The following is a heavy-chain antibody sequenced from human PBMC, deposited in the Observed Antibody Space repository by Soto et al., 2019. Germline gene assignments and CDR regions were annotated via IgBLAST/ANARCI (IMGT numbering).Heavy chain of an antibody. CDR2: ISAYNGNT. Sequence: GASVKVSCKASGYTFTSYGISWVRQAPGQGLEWMGWISAYNGNTNYAQKLRGRVTMTTDTSTSTAYMELRSLRSDDTAVYYCARGRYDFWSGYADHNNYYYYYGMDVWGQGTTVTVSS. V-gene: IGHV1-18*01. CDR3: ARGRYDFWSGYADHNNYYYYYGMDV. CDR1: GYTFTSYG. D-gene: IGHD3-3*01. J-gene: IGHJ6*02.